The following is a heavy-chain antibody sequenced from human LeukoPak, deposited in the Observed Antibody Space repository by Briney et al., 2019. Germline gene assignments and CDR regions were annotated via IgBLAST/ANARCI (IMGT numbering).Heavy chain of an antibody. Sequence: GGSLTLSCPSSGFTFSRYAMHWLRQAAGKGLEYVSAISSTGGSTYYVGCVKGRFTISRENSKTTLDLQMSSLRAEDTAVYDCVREVRPRTIVYAFDNWGQGTMVTVSS. CDR1: GFTFSRYA. CDR2: ISSTGGST. CDR3: VREVRPRTIVYAFDN. J-gene: IGHJ3*02. D-gene: IGHD5/OR15-5a*01. V-gene: IGHV3-64D*06.